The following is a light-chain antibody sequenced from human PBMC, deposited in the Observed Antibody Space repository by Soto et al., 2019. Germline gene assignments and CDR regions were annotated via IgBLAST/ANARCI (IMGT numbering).Light chain of an antibody. V-gene: IGKV3-15*01. CDR1: QSVNSN. Sequence: EIVMTQSPATLSVSPGERATVSCRASQSVNSNLAWYQQKPGQAPKLLIYVASTRATGIPARFSGHGSGTEFTLTVSSLQSEHFAVYYCQQYNNWPPGFGQGTKVDVK. J-gene: IGKJ1*01. CDR3: QQYNNWPPG. CDR2: VAS.